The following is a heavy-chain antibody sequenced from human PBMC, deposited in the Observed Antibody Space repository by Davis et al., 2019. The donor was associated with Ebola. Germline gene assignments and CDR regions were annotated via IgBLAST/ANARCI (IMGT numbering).Heavy chain of an antibody. J-gene: IGHJ5*02. CDR3: AVVVIMFDP. CDR2: IYYSGST. V-gene: IGHV4-39*01. D-gene: IGHD3-22*01. Sequence: GSLRLSCTVSGGSISSSSYYWGWIRQPPGKGLEWFGSIYYSGSTYYNPSLKSRVTISVDTSKNQFSLKLSSVTAADTAVYYCAVVVIMFDPWGQGTLVTVSS. CDR1: GGSISSSSYY.